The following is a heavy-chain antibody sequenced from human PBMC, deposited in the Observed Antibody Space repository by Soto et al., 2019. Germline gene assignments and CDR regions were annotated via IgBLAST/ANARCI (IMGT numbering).Heavy chain of an antibody. V-gene: IGHV3-48*02. CDR2: ISSSSSTI. D-gene: IGHD3-3*01. Sequence: GGSLRLSCAASGFTFRNYPMSWVRQASGKGLEWVSYISSSSSTIYYADSVKGRFTISRDNAKNSLYLQMNSLRDEDTAVYYCARESRFLEWLSLNWFDPWGQGTLVTVSS. CDR3: ARESRFLEWLSLNWFDP. CDR1: GFTFRNYP. J-gene: IGHJ5*02.